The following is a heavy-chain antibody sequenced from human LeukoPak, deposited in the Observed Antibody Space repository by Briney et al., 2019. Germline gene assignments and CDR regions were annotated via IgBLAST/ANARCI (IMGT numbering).Heavy chain of an antibody. D-gene: IGHD3-10*01. CDR1: GYTFTTSW. CDR2: INPGDSDT. CDR3: ARQGGSGVSLDY. J-gene: IGHJ4*02. Sequence: GESLKICCKGSGYTFTTSWIGWVRQMPGKGLEWMAIINPGDSDTRYSPSFQGQVTISADKSISTAYLQWSSLEASDTAMYYCARQGGSGVSLDYWGQGTLVTVSS. V-gene: IGHV5-51*01.